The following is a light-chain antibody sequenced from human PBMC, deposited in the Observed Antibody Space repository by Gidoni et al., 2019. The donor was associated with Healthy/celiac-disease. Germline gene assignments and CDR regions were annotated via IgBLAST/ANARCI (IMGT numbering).Light chain of an antibody. CDR2: SNN. CDR1: SSNIGINY. Sequence: QSVLTQPPSASGTPGQRVTISCSGSSSNIGINYVYWYQQLPGTAPKLLIYSNNQRPSGVPDRFSGSQSGTSASLAISGLRSEDEADYYCAAWDDSLSGYVFGTGTKVTVL. J-gene: IGLJ1*01. CDR3: AAWDDSLSGYV. V-gene: IGLV1-47*02.